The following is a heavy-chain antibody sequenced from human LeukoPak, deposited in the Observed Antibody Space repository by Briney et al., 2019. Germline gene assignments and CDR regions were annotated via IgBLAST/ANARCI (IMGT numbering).Heavy chain of an antibody. CDR1: GYTLTELS. V-gene: IGHV1-24*01. CDR3: ATARKLWFGELFPYLFDY. CDR2: FYPEDGET. J-gene: IGHJ4*02. D-gene: IGHD3-10*01. Sequence: ASVKVSCKVSGYTLTELSMHWVRQAPGKGLEWMGGFYPEDGETIYAQKFQGRITMTEDTSTDTAYMELSSLRSEDTAVYYCATARKLWFGELFPYLFDYWGQGTLVTVSS.